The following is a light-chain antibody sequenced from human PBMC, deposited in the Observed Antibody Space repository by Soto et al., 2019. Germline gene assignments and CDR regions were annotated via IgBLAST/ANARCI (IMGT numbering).Light chain of an antibody. CDR2: GAS. V-gene: IGKV3-20*01. CDR3: QPYGSSPPWT. J-gene: IGKJ1*01. CDR1: PSVSSSY. Sequence: EIVLTQSPGTLSLSPGERATLSCRASPSVSSSYLAWYQQKPGQAPRLLIYGASSRATGIPDRFSGSGSGTDFTLTISRLEPEDFAVYYCQPYGSSPPWTVGQGTKVESK.